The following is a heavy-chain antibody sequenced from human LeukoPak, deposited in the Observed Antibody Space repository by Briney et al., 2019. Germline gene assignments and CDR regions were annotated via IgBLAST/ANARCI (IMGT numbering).Heavy chain of an antibody. CDR3: ARQEVHGYMDV. CDR1: GYSISSGYY. J-gene: IGHJ6*03. CDR2: IYHSGST. D-gene: IGHD3-10*01. Sequence: SETLSLTCTVSGYSISSGYYWGWIRQPPGKGLEWIGSIYHSGSTYYNPSLKSRVTISVDTSKNQFSLKLSSVTAADTAVYYCARQEVHGYMDVWGKGTTVTISS. V-gene: IGHV4-38-2*02.